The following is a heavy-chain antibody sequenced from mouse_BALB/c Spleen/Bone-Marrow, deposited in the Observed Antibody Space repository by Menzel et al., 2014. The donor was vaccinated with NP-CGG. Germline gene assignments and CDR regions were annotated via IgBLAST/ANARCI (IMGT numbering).Heavy chain of an antibody. CDR2: IKTKTNDYGT. D-gene: IGHD1-2*01. CDR3: VRATAYYFDY. V-gene: IGHV10-1*02. CDR1: GLTFNTYA. Sequence: EVKLQESGGGLEQLVGPLKLPCVASGLTFNTYAMNWVRQAPGKGLEWVVRIKTKTNDYGTFYADSVKDRFTISRDDSQNMLYLQMNNLKTEDTAMYYCVRATAYYFDYWGQGTTLTVSS. J-gene: IGHJ2*01.